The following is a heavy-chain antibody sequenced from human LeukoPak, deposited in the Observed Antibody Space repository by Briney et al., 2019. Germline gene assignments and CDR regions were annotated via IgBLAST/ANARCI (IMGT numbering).Heavy chain of an antibody. V-gene: IGHV3-74*01. J-gene: IGHJ6*02. CDR3: AREGYYDFWGDV. CDR1: GFTFSSYW. CDR2: INSDGSST. Sequence: GGSLRLSCAASGFTFSSYWMHWVRQVPGKGLVWVSRINSDGSSTSYADSVKGRFTISRDDAKNTLYLQMNSLRAEDTAVYYCAREGYYDFWGDVWGQGTTVTVSS. D-gene: IGHD3-3*01.